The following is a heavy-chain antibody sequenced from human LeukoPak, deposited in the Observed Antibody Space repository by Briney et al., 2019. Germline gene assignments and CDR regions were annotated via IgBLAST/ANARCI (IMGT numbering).Heavy chain of an antibody. CDR1: GGSITSYY. V-gene: IGHV4-59*01. Sequence: SETLSLTCTVSGGSITSYYWSWIRQPPGKGLEWIGYIYYSGSANYNPSLKSRVTISVDTSKNQFSLKLSSVTAADTAVYYCARATKRQLLGAFDIWGQGTMVTISS. CDR3: ARATKRQLLGAFDI. CDR2: IYYSGSA. J-gene: IGHJ3*02. D-gene: IGHD1-1*01.